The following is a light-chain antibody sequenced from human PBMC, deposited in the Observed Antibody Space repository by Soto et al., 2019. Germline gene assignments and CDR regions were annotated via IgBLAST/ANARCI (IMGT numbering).Light chain of an antibody. V-gene: IGKV3-15*01. CDR1: QTVNSN. J-gene: IGKJ4*01. Sequence: EIVMTQSPATLSVSPGERTTLSCRASQTVNSNLAWYQQKPGQAPRLLIYGASTRATGIPARFSGSGSGTDFSLIISSLEPEDFAVYYCQQRSNWPLTFGGGTNVDIK. CDR2: GAS. CDR3: QQRSNWPLT.